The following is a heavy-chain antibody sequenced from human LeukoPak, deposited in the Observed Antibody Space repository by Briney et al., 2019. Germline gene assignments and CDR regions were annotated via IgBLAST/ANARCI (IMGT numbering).Heavy chain of an antibody. CDR3: ARDWTGSFSYYY. CDR1: GYTFTGYY. V-gene: IGHV1-2*02. D-gene: IGHD5-18*01. Sequence: ASVKVSCKASGYTFTGYYMHWVRQAPGQGLEWMGWINPNSGGTDYAQKFQGRVTMTRDTSISTAYMELSRLRSDDTAVYYCARDWTGSFSYYYWGQGTLVTVSS. CDR2: INPNSGGT. J-gene: IGHJ4*02.